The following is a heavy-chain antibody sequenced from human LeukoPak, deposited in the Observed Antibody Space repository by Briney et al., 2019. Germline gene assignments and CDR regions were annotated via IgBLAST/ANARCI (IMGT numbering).Heavy chain of an antibody. V-gene: IGHV4-30-4*01. CDR2: IYYSRST. D-gene: IGHD3-22*01. Sequence: KPSETLSLTCTVSGGSISSGDYYWSWIRQPPGKGLEWIGYIYYSRSTYYNPSLKSRVTISVDTSKNQFSLKLSSVTAADTAVYYCAREGGYYDSSGYYSLALGYWGQGTLVTVSS. J-gene: IGHJ4*02. CDR3: AREGGYYDSSGYYSLALGY. CDR1: GGSISSGDYY.